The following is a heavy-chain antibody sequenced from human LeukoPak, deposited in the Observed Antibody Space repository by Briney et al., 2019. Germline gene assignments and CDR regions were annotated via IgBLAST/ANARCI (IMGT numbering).Heavy chain of an antibody. D-gene: IGHD6-25*01. CDR3: AKDRSSGPHYYYGMDV. CDR2: ISYDGSQK. CDR1: GFTFSTYG. J-gene: IGHJ6*02. Sequence: GGSLRLSCAASGFTFSTYGMYWVRQAPGKGLEWVAVISYDGSQKNYADSVKGRFTISRDNSKKTVFLQMNSLRGEDTAVYYCAKDRSSGPHYYYGMDVWGQGTTVIVSS. V-gene: IGHV3-30*18.